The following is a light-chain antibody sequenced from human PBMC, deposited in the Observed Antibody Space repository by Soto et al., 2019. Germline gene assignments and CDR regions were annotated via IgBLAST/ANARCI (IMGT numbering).Light chain of an antibody. V-gene: IGKV4-1*01. Sequence: DIVMTQSPDSLAVSLGERATINCKSSQSVLYSSNNKNYLAWYQQKPGQPPKLLIYWASTRESGVPDRFSGSGSGTDFTLTISSLQADDVAVYYCQQHYNTPYTFGQGTKLEIK. CDR3: QQHYNTPYT. CDR1: QSVLYSSNNKNY. J-gene: IGKJ2*01. CDR2: WAS.